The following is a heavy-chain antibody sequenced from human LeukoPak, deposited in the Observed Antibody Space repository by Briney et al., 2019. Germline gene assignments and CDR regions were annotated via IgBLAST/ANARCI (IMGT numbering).Heavy chain of an antibody. V-gene: IGHV3-48*02. CDR3: ARDLPPGSSGWYLGY. D-gene: IGHD6-19*01. CDR2: ISSSSSTI. J-gene: IGHJ4*02. Sequence: GGSLRLSCAASGFTFSSYSMNWVRQAPGKGLEGVSYISSSSSTIYYADSVKGRFTISRDNAKNSLYLQMNSLRDEDTAVYYCARDLPPGSSGWYLGYWGQGTLVTVSS. CDR1: GFTFSSYS.